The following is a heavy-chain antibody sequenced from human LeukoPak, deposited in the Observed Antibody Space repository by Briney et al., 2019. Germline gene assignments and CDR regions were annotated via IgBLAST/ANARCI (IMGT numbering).Heavy chain of an antibody. J-gene: IGHJ4*02. CDR2: IWYDGSNK. CDR3: ARDTYDSSGYYADY. V-gene: IGHV3-33*01. CDR1: GFTFRSYG. Sequence: PGRSLRLSCAASGFTFRSYGMHWVRQAPGKGLEWVAVIWYDGSNKYYADSVKGRFTISRDNSKNTLYLQMNSLRAEDTAVYYCARDTYDSSGYYADYWGQGTLVTVSS. D-gene: IGHD3-22*01.